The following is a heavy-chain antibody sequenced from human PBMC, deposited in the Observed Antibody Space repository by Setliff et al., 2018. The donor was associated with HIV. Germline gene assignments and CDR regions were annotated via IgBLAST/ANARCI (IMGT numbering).Heavy chain of an antibody. D-gene: IGHD3-22*01. CDR3: ARSSTPDSRAYFPDY. Sequence: LSLTCAVSGGSISSNNWWSWVRQPPGKGLEWIGEIYHGGSTNYNSSLKSRVTISVVKSKNQFSLQLRSVTAADTAVYYCARSSTPDSRAYFPDYWGQGTLVTVSS. J-gene: IGHJ4*02. V-gene: IGHV4-4*02. CDR2: IYHGGST. CDR1: GGSISSNNW.